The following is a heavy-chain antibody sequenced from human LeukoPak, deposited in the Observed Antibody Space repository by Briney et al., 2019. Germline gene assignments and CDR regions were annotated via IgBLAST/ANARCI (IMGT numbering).Heavy chain of an antibody. D-gene: IGHD6-25*01. Sequence: PGGSLRLSCAASGFSFSSSWMHWVRQAPGKGLVWVSRIHKDGNTTNYADSVKGRFTISRDNAKNTLYLQMNSLRVEDTAVYYCASETQSRRYFDSWGQGALVTVSS. CDR2: IHKDGNTT. CDR1: GFSFSSSW. J-gene: IGHJ4*02. V-gene: IGHV3-74*01. CDR3: ASETQSRRYFDS.